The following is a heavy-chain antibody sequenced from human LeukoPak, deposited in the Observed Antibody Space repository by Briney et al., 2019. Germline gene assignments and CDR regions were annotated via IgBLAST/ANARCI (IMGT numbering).Heavy chain of an antibody. D-gene: IGHD6-19*01. V-gene: IGHV4-39*07. CDR1: GGSISNYY. CDR3: ASDTVVADGFFHS. J-gene: IGHJ4*02. CDR2: IYYSGST. Sequence: SETLSLTCTVSGGSISNYYWSWIRQPPGKGLEWIGSIYYSGSTYYNPSLKSRVTISVDTSKNQFSLKLSSVTAADTAVYFCASDTVVADGFFHSWGQGTLVTVSS.